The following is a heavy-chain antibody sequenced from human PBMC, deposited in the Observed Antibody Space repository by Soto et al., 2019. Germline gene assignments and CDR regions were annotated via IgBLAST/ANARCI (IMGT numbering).Heavy chain of an antibody. Sequence: PGGSLRLSCAASGFTFTNYWMHWVRQAPGKGLEWVSRINNDGSYTTYADSVKGRFTISRDNAKNTLYLQMSSLRAEDTAVYYCASHYHGSGILGVLGNYYAMGVWGQGTTVTVSS. V-gene: IGHV3-74*01. CDR1: GFTFTNYW. CDR3: ASHYHGSGILGVLGNYYAMGV. CDR2: INNDGSYT. D-gene: IGHD3-10*01. J-gene: IGHJ6*02.